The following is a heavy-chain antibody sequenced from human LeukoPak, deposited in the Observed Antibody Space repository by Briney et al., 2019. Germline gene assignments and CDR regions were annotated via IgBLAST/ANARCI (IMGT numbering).Heavy chain of an antibody. CDR2: ISTYKGNT. CDR3: ARTGAAAGPEFDP. V-gene: IGHV1-18*01. J-gene: IGHJ5*02. Sequence: WGSVKVSCKASGYTFTSYGISWVRQAPRQGLEWMGWISTYKGNTKYAQKLQGRVTMTTDTSTSTAYMELRSLRSDDTAVYYCARTGAAAGPEFDPWGQGTLVTASS. CDR1: GYTFTSYG. D-gene: IGHD6-13*01.